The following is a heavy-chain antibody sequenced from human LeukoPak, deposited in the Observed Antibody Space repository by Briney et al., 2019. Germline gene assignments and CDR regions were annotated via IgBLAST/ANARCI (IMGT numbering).Heavy chain of an antibody. Sequence: GGSLRLSCAASGFTFSSYAMSWVRQAPGKGLEWVSAISGSGGSTYYADSVKGRFTISRDNSKNALYLQMNSLRAEDTAVYYCAKIGFLEWLLWDWGQGTLVTVSS. V-gene: IGHV3-23*01. CDR2: ISGSGGST. D-gene: IGHD3-3*02. J-gene: IGHJ4*02. CDR3: AKIGFLEWLLWD. CDR1: GFTFSSYA.